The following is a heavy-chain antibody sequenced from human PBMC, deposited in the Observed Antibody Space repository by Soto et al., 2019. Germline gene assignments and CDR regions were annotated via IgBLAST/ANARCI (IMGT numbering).Heavy chain of an antibody. Sequence: AGGSLRLSCAASGFTVSSYHMSWVRQAPGKGLEWISVIYSAGSADFADSVKGRFTISRDNSKNTLYLQMSSLRAEDTAVYYCARVHSSSYHDFDYWGQGTLVTVSS. D-gene: IGHD6-13*01. CDR2: IYSAGSA. V-gene: IGHV3-66*01. J-gene: IGHJ4*02. CDR3: ARVHSSSYHDFDY. CDR1: GFTVSSYH.